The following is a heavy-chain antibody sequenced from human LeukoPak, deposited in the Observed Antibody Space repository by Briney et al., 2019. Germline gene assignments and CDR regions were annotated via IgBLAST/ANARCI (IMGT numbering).Heavy chain of an antibody. D-gene: IGHD3-22*01. Sequence: GGSVKVSCKTSGYTFTSYGISWVRQAPGQGLEWMGWISAYNGNTNYAQKLQGRVTMTTDTSTNTAYMELRSLRSDDTAVYYCARDKAYYYDSSGYPDAFDIWGQGTMVTVSS. CDR3: ARDKAYYYDSSGYPDAFDI. J-gene: IGHJ3*02. CDR1: GYTFTSYG. CDR2: ISAYNGNT. V-gene: IGHV1-18*01.